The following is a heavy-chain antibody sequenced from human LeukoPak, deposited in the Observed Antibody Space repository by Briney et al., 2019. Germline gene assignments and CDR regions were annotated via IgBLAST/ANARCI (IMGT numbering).Heavy chain of an antibody. CDR1: GGTFSSYA. CDR2: IIPIFGIA. V-gene: IGHV1-69*04. CDR3: ATLPSSYCGGDCYPRV. Sequence: SVKVSCKASGGTFSSYAISWVRQAPGQGLEWMGRIIPIFGIANYAQKFQGRVTITADKSTSTAYMELSSLRSEDTAVYYCATLPSSYCGGDCYPRVWGQGTLVTVSS. D-gene: IGHD2-21*02. J-gene: IGHJ4*02.